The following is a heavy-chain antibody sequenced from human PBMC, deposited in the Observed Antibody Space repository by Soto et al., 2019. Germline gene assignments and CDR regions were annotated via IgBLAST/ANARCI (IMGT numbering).Heavy chain of an antibody. CDR1: GGSISSYY. D-gene: IGHD4-17*01. CDR3: ARNKLGYGDYDYYYYYGMDV. V-gene: IGHV4-4*07. J-gene: IGHJ6*02. CDR2: IYTSGST. Sequence: PSETLSLTCTVSGGSISSYYRSWIRQPAGKGLEWIGRIYTSGSTNYNPSLKSRITMTVDTSKNQYSLKMSSVTAADSAVYYCARNKLGYGDYDYYYYYGMDVWGQGTTVTVS.